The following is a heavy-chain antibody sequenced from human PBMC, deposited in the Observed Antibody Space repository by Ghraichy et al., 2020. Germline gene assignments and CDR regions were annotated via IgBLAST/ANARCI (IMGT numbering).Heavy chain of an antibody. CDR3: ARAYYDSSGYRFDY. Sequence: ASVKVSCKASGYTLTGYYMDWVRQAPGQGLEWMGRIIPNSGGTNYAQKFQGRVTMTRDTSISTAYMELSSLRSDDTAVYYCARAYYDSSGYRFDYWGQGTLVTVSS. D-gene: IGHD3-22*01. CDR2: IIPNSGGT. V-gene: IGHV1-2*06. J-gene: IGHJ4*02. CDR1: GYTLTGYY.